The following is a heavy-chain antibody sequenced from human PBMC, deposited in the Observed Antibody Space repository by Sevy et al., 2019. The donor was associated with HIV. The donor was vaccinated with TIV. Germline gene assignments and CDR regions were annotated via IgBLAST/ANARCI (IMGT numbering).Heavy chain of an antibody. CDR2: IWYDGSKK. CDR1: GFSFSTYG. D-gene: IGHD2-15*01. CDR3: AKDRGPYCSGGSCPGEY. V-gene: IGHV3-33*06. J-gene: IGHJ4*02. Sequence: GGSLRLSCAASGFSFSTYGIHWVRQAPGKGLEWVAVIWYDGSKKYYADSGKGRFTISRDNSKNTLYLQMSRLRAEDTAVYYCAKDRGPYCSGGSCPGEYWGQGTLVTVSS.